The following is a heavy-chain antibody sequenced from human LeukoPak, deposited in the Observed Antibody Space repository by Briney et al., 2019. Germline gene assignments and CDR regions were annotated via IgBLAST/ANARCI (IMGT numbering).Heavy chain of an antibody. Sequence: GRSLRLSCAASGFTFDDCAMHWVRQAPGKGLEWVSGISWNSGSIGYADSVKGRFTISRDNAKNSLYLQMNSLRAEDTALYYCAKVRSGRGRSNAFDIWGQGTMVTVSS. CDR3: AKVRSGRGRSNAFDI. J-gene: IGHJ3*02. CDR2: ISWNSGSI. D-gene: IGHD2-15*01. CDR1: GFTFDDCA. V-gene: IGHV3-9*01.